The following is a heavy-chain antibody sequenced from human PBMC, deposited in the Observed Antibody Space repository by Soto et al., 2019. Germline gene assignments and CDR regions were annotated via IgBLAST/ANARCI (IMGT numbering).Heavy chain of an antibody. CDR2: IYYSGST. V-gene: IGHV4-61*01. J-gene: IGHJ6*02. D-gene: IGHD3-22*01. Sequence: SETLSLTCTVSGGSVSSGSYYWSWIRQPPGKGLEWIGYIYYSGSTNYNPSLKSRVTISVDTSKNQFSLKLSSVTAADTAVYYCARNYYDSSGYYRHYYYYYGMDVWGQGTTVTSP. CDR1: GGSVSSGSYY. CDR3: ARNYYDSSGYYRHYYYYYGMDV.